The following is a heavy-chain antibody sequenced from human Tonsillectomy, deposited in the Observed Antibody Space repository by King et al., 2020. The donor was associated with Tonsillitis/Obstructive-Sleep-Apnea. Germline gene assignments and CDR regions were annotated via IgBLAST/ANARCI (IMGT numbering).Heavy chain of an antibody. V-gene: IGHV3-9*01. CDR1: GFTFDDYA. CDR2: ISWNSGSI. Sequence: VQLVESGGGLVQPGRSLRLSCAASGFTFDDYAMHWVRQAPGKGLEWVSGISWNSGSICYADSVKGRFTISRDNAKNSLYLQMNSLRAEDTALYYCAKEGYCSGGSCYPDYYYYYMDVWGKGTTVTVSS. D-gene: IGHD2-15*01. J-gene: IGHJ6*03. CDR3: AKEGYCSGGSCYPDYYYYYMDV.